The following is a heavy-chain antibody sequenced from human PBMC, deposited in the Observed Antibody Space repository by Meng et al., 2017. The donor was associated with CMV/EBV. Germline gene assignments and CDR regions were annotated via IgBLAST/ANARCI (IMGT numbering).Heavy chain of an antibody. CDR2: IIPILGIA. CDR1: GGTFSSYA. Sequence: SVKVSCKASGGTFSSYAISWVRQAPGQGLEWMGGIIPILGIANYAQKFQGRVTITADKSTSTAYVELSSLRSEDTAVYYCAREGGVVVPAAIEHYYYYYGMDVWGQGTTVTVSS. J-gene: IGHJ6*02. V-gene: IGHV1-69*10. CDR3: AREGGVVVPAAIEHYYYYYGMDV. D-gene: IGHD2-2*02.